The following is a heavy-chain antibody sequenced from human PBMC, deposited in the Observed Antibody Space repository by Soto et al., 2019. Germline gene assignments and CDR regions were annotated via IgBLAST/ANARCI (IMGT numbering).Heavy chain of an antibody. J-gene: IGHJ5*02. CDR1: GFTFSSYA. CDR2: ISYDGSNK. Sequence: PGGSLRLSCAASGFTFSSYAMHWVRQAPGKGLEWVAVISYDGSNKYYADSVKGRFTISRDNSKNTLYLQMNSLRAEDTAVYYCAREENSSSWTNYSWFDPWGQGTLVTVSS. CDR3: AREENSSSWTNYSWFDP. D-gene: IGHD6-13*01. V-gene: IGHV3-30-3*01.